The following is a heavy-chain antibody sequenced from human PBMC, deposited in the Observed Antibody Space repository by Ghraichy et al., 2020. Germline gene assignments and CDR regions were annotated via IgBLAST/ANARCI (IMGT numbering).Heavy chain of an antibody. CDR1: GDSVSSNSAA. CDR3: ARDLYGDYNNWFDP. D-gene: IGHD4-17*01. J-gene: IGHJ5*02. CDR2: TYYRSKWYN. V-gene: IGHV6-1*01. Sequence: SETLSLTCAIFGDSVSSNSAAWNWIRQSPSRGLEWLGRTYYRSKWYNDYAVSVRSRIDINPDTSRNQFSLQLNSVTPEDTAVYYCARDLYGDYNNWFDPWGQGTLVTVSS.